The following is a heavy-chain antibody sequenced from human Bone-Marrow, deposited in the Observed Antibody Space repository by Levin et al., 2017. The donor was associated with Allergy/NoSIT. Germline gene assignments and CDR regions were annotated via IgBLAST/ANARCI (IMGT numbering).Heavy chain of an antibody. J-gene: IGHJ4*02. CDR3: ARADRYSASWYFDY. V-gene: IGHV4-59*01. CDR1: GGSISRYY. CDR2: IYHSGRT. Sequence: PSETLSLTCAVSGGSISRYYWSWFRQPPGKGLEWIGYIYHSGRTNYNPSLRSRVTMSLDTSNRHFSLILSSVTAADTAVYYCARADRYSASWYFDYWGQGTLVTVSS. D-gene: IGHD6-13*01.